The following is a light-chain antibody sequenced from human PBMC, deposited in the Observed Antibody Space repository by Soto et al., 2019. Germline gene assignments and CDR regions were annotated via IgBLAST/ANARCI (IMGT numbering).Light chain of an antibody. CDR1: ERIYSAY. V-gene: IGKV3-20*01. Sequence: EVVLTQSPCTLSLSRGERATLSCRASERIYSAYLAWYQQKPGQAPRLLIYGASSRATGVPDRFSGSGSGTDFTLTISRLEPEDFAVYYCQQYGSSLITFGQGTRLEIK. CDR3: QQYGSSLIT. J-gene: IGKJ5*01. CDR2: GAS.